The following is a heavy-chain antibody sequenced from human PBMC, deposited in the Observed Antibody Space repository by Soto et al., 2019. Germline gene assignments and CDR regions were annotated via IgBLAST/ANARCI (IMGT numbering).Heavy chain of an antibody. Sequence: QVQLVQSGAEEKKPGASVKVSCKASGYTFTSYAMHWVRQAPGQRLEWMGWINAGNGNTKYSQKFQGRVTITRDTSASTSYMELSSLRSEDTAVYYCARDPSYSGMDVWGQGTTVTVSS. CDR1: GYTFTSYA. J-gene: IGHJ6*02. V-gene: IGHV1-3*05. CDR2: INAGNGNT. CDR3: ARDPSYSGMDV.